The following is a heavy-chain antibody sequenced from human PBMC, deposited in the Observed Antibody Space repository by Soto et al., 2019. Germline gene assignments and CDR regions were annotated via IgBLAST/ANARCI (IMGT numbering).Heavy chain of an antibody. CDR2: INQDGGVT. D-gene: IGHD6-19*01. V-gene: IGHV3-7*03. Sequence: PGGSLRLSCVASGFTFISSFMGWIRQAPGKGLEWVANINQDGGVTYYVDSVEGRFTISRDNTKDSLYLQMNSLRGEDTAMYYCARYFRGSGRYFFDYWGQGTLVTVSS. J-gene: IGHJ4*02. CDR3: ARYFRGSGRYFFDY. CDR1: GFTFISSF.